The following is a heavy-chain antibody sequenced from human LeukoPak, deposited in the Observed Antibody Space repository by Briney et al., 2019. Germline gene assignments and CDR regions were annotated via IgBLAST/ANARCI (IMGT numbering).Heavy chain of an antibody. V-gene: IGHV4-34*01. Sequence: SETLSLTCAVYGGSFSGYYWSWIRQPPGKGLEWIGEINHSGSTNYNPSLKSRVTISVDTSKNQFSLKLSSVTAADTAVYYCARHYCSSTSCYTNYYYYMDVWGKGTTVTVSS. CDR2: INHSGST. D-gene: IGHD2-2*02. CDR1: GGSFSGYY. CDR3: ARHYCSSTSCYTNYYYYMDV. J-gene: IGHJ6*03.